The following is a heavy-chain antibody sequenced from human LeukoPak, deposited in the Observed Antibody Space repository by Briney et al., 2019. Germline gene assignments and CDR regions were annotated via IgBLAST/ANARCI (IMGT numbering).Heavy chain of an antibody. V-gene: IGHV4-59*08. D-gene: IGHD4-17*01. Sequence: SETLSLTCTVSGGSISSYYWSWIRQPPGKGLEWIGYIYYSGSTNYNPSLKSRVTISVDTSKNQFSLKLSSVTAADTAVYYCARHGYGEGLFDYWGQGTLVTVSS. J-gene: IGHJ4*02. CDR3: ARHGYGEGLFDY. CDR1: GGSISSYY. CDR2: IYYSGST.